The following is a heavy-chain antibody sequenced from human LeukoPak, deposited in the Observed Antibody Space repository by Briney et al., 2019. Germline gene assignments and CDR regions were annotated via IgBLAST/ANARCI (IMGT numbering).Heavy chain of an antibody. CDR2: IYYSGST. CDR1: GGSISSYY. Sequence: SETLSLTCTVSGGSISSYYWSWIRQPPGKGLEWIGYIYYSGSTNYNPSLKSRVTISVDTSKNQFSLKLSSVTAADTAVYYCARGSRMSDPWGQGTLVTVSS. J-gene: IGHJ5*02. D-gene: IGHD2-15*01. V-gene: IGHV4-59*01. CDR3: ARGSRMSDP.